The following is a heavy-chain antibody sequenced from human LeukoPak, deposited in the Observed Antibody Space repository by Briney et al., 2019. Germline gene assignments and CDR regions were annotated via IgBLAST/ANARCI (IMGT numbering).Heavy chain of an antibody. V-gene: IGHV1-69*04. CDR1: GGTFSSYA. CDR2: IIPILGIA. Sequence: GASVKVSCKASGGTFSSYAISWVRQAPGQGLEWMGRIIPILGIANYAQKFQGRVTITADKSTSTAYMELSSLRSEDTAVCYCARDLGDGYNMIDSWGQGTRVTVSS. J-gene: IGHJ4*02. CDR3: ARDLGDGYNMIDS. D-gene: IGHD5-24*01.